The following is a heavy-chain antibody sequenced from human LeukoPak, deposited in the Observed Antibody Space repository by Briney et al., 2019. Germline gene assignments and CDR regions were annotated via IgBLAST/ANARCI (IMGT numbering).Heavy chain of an antibody. Sequence: GGSLRLSCAASGFTVSSNYMSWVRQAPGKGLEWVSVIYSGGSTYYADSVKGRFTISRDNAKNSLYLQMNSLRAEDTAVYYCARAPYYYGSGSPEYFQHWGQGTLVTVSS. D-gene: IGHD3-10*01. V-gene: IGHV3-53*01. J-gene: IGHJ1*01. CDR2: IYSGGST. CDR3: ARAPYYYGSGSPEYFQH. CDR1: GFTVSSNY.